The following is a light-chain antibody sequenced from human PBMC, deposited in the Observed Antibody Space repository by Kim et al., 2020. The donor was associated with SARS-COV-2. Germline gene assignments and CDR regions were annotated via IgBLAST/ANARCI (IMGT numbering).Light chain of an antibody. J-gene: IGKJ2*01. V-gene: IGKV3-20*01. Sequence: EIVLTQSPGTLSLSPGERATLSCRASQSVSSNYLAWFQQKPGQAPRLLIYGASSRATGIPDRFSGSGSGTDFTLTISRLEPEDFAVYYCEQYGRSPYTFGQGTKL. CDR1: QSVSSNY. CDR3: EQYGRSPYT. CDR2: GAS.